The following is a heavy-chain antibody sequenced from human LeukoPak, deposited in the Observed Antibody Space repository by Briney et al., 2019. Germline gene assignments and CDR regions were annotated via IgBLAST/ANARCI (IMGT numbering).Heavy chain of an antibody. Sequence: ASVKVSCKASGYTFTGYYMHWVRQAPGQGLEGMGWINPNSGGTNYAQKFQGWVTMTRDTSISTAYMELSRLRSDDTAVYYCARGGSSGWYPFDYWGQGTLVTVSS. D-gene: IGHD6-19*01. V-gene: IGHV1-2*04. CDR2: INPNSGGT. CDR1: GYTFTGYY. J-gene: IGHJ4*02. CDR3: ARGGSSGWYPFDY.